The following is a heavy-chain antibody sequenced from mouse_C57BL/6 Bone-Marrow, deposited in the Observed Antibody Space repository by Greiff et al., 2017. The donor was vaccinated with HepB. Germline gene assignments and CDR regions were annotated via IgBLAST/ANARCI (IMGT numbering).Heavy chain of an antibody. CDR3: ATDCYYGSSWFAY. V-gene: IGHV5-6*01. CDR2: ISSGGSYT. Sequence: EVQGVESGGDLVKPGGSLELSCAASGFTFSSYGMSWVRQTPDKRLEWVATISSGGSYTYYPDSVKGRFTISRDNAKNTLYLQMSSLKSEDTAMYYCATDCYYGSSWFAYWGQGTLVTVSA. CDR1: GFTFSSYG. D-gene: IGHD1-1*01. J-gene: IGHJ3*01.